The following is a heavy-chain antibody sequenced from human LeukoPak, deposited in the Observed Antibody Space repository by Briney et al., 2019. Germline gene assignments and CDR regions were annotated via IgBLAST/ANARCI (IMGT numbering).Heavy chain of an antibody. CDR2: ISYDGSNK. CDR3: AKGSYYYGSGSYGY. D-gene: IGHD3-10*01. CDR1: GFTFSSYA. Sequence: GRSLRLSCAASGFTFSSYAMHWVSQAPGKGLEWVAVISYDGSNKYYADSVKGRFTISRDNSKNTLYLQMNSLRAEDTAVYYCAKGSYYYGSGSYGYWGQGTLVTVSS. V-gene: IGHV3-30*04. J-gene: IGHJ4*02.